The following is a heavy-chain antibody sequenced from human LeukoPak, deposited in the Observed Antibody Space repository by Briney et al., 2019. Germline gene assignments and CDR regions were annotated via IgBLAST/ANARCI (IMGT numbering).Heavy chain of an antibody. Sequence: PSETLSLTCTVSGGPISSSSYYWGWIRQPPGKGLEWIGSIYYSGSTYYNPSLKSRVTISVDTSKNQFSLKLSSVTAADTAVYYCASTTAPRRAVAGTFDPWGQGTLVTVSS. CDR2: IYYSGST. CDR3: ASTTAPRRAVAGTFDP. V-gene: IGHV4-39*01. D-gene: IGHD6-19*01. J-gene: IGHJ5*02. CDR1: GGPISSSSYY.